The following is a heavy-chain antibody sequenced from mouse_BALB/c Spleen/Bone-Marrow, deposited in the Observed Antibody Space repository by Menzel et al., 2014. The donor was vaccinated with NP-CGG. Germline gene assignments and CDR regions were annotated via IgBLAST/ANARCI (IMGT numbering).Heavy chain of an antibody. Sequence: VQLQQSGPELVKPGASVKISCKTSGYTFTEYTMHWVKQSHGKSLEWIGGINPNNGGTSYNQKFKGKATLTIDKPSSTAYMELRSLTSEDSAVYYCAREAYYYGSSPGWFAYWGQGTLVTVSA. CDR1: GYTFTEYT. CDR3: AREAYYYGSSPGWFAY. D-gene: IGHD1-1*01. CDR2: INPNNGGT. J-gene: IGHJ3*01. V-gene: IGHV1-18*01.